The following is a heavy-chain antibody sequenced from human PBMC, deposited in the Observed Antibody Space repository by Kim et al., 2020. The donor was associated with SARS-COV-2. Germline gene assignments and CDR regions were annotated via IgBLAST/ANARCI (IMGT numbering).Heavy chain of an antibody. V-gene: IGHV3-21*01. Sequence: GGSLRLSCAASGFTFSSYSMNWVRQAPGKGLEWVSSISSSSYYIYYADSVKGRFTISRDNAKNSLYLQMNSLRAEDTAVYFCASGLAHGYYYYGMDVWARGTTDPVSS. CDR2: ISSSSYYI. D-gene: IGHD3-16*01. J-gene: IGHJ6*02. CDR3: ASGLAHGYYYYGMDV. CDR1: GFTFSSYS.